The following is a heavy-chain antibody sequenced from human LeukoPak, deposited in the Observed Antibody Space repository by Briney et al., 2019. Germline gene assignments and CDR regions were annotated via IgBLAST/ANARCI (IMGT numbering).Heavy chain of an antibody. CDR1: GGSISSYY. Sequence: SETLSLTCTVSGGSISSYYGSWIRQPPGKGLEWIGYIYYSGSTNYNPSLKSRVTISVDTSKNQFSLKLSSVTAADTAVYYCARRLSSYYYETDAFDIWGQGTMVTVSS. CDR2: IYYSGST. V-gene: IGHV4-59*08. D-gene: IGHD3-22*01. J-gene: IGHJ3*02. CDR3: ARRLSSYYYETDAFDI.